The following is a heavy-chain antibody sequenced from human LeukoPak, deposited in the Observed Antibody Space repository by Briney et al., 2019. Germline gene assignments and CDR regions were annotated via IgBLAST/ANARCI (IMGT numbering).Heavy chain of an antibody. V-gene: IGHV4-34*01. Sequence: SETLSLTCAVYGGSFSGYYWSWIRQPPGKGLEWIGEINHSGSTNYNPSLKSRVTISVDTSKNQFSLKLSSVTAADTAVYYCARGPSRYCSGGSCYYLGFDPWGQGTLVTVSS. D-gene: IGHD2-15*01. CDR3: ARGPSRYCSGGSCYYLGFDP. J-gene: IGHJ5*02. CDR1: GGSFSGYY. CDR2: INHSGST.